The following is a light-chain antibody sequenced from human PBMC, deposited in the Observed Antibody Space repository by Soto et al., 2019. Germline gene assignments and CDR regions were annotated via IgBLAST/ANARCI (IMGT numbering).Light chain of an antibody. CDR1: QSVSSSY. CDR2: DAS. J-gene: IGKJ5*01. Sequence: EIVLTHSPGTLSFSPWERATLSFRSSQSVSSSYLAWYQQKPGQAPRLLIYDASTRATVIPARFSGSGSGTEFTLTISSLQSEDFAVYYCQQYNDWPPINFGQGTRLEIK. V-gene: IGKV3-15*01. CDR3: QQYNDWPPIN.